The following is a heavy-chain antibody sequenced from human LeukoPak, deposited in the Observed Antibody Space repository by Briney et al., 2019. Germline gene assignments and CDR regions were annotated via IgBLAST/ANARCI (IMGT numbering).Heavy chain of an antibody. CDR1: GFTFSGYA. CDR3: ARAGPVDIVVVPAASHMDV. CDR2: ISYGGGNK. D-gene: IGHD2-2*03. V-gene: IGHV3-30-3*01. Sequence: GRSLRLSCAASGFTFSGYAIHWVRQAPGKGLEWVAAISYGGGNKYYADSVKGRFTISRDNSKNTLSLQINSLRAEDTAVYYCARAGPVDIVVVPAASHMDVWGQGTTVTVSS. J-gene: IGHJ6*02.